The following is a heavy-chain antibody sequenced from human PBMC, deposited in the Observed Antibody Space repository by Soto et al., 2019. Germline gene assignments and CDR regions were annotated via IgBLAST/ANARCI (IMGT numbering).Heavy chain of an antibody. CDR3: ARPPAVAGVFYFDY. J-gene: IGHJ4*02. CDR1: GYTFTSYA. V-gene: IGHV1-3*01. CDR2: INAGTGNT. D-gene: IGHD6-19*01. Sequence: QVQLVQSGAEVKKPGASVKVSCKASGYTFTSYAMHWVRQAPGQRLEWMGWINAGTGNTKYSQKFQGRVTITRDTSASTAYMELSSLRSEDTAVYDCARPPAVAGVFYFDYWGPGSLVTASS.